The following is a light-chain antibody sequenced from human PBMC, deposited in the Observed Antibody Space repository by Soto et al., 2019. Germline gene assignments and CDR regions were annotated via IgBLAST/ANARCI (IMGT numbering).Light chain of an antibody. CDR3: CSYAGSYTWV. CDR2: EDS. CDR1: GSGLGHYNS. J-gene: IGLJ3*02. Sequence: QSALTQPRSVSGSPGQSVTISCTGTGSGLGHYNSVSWYQSHPGKAPKLMIHEDSKRPSGVSNRFSGSKSGNTASLTISGLRTEDEADYYCCSYAGSYTWVFGGGTQLTVL. V-gene: IGLV2-11*01.